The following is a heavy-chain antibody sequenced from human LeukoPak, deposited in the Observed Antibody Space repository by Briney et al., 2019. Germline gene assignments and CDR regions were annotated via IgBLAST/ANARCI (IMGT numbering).Heavy chain of an antibody. CDR1: GGSISSDSYY. CDR3: ARRGTYCGGDCPYYFDY. J-gene: IGHJ4*02. V-gene: IGHV4-61*02. Sequence: PSQTLSLTCTVSGGSISSDSYYWSWIRQPAGKGLEWIGRIYTSGSTNYNPSLKSRVTISVDTSKNQFSLKLSSVTAADTAVYYCARRGTYCGGDCPYYFDYWGQGTLVTVSS. D-gene: IGHD2-21*01. CDR2: IYTSGST.